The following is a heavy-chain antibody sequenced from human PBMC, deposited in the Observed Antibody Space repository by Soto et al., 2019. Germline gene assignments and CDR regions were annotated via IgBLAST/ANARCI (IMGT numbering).Heavy chain of an antibody. CDR1: GGSFTDYY. CDR3: ARGNHYYGMDV. CDR2: ISHSGAT. V-gene: IGHV4-34*01. Sequence: SEPLSLTCAVYGGSFTDYYWTWIRQPPGKGLEWIGEISHSGATNYNPSLKSRVTISEDTSKNQVSLKVTSVTAADTAVFYCARGNHYYGMDVWGQGTAVTVS. J-gene: IGHJ6*02.